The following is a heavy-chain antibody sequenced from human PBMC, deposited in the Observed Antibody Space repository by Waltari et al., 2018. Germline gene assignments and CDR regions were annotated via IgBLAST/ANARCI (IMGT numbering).Heavy chain of an antibody. Sequence: QVQLVQSGAEVKTPGASVKVSCKASGYTFILYGISWVRQAPGQGLEWMGWISAYNGNTNYAQKLQGRVTMTTDTSTSTAYMELSSLRSDDTAVYYCARHCTSTSCYTADAFDIWGQGTMVTVSS. J-gene: IGHJ3*02. CDR3: ARHCTSTSCYTADAFDI. D-gene: IGHD2-2*02. CDR2: ISAYNGNT. V-gene: IGHV1-18*01. CDR1: GYTFILYG.